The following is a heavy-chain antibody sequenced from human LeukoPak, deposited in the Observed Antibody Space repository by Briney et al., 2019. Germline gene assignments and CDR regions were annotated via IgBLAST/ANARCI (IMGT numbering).Heavy chain of an antibody. CDR1: GGSISSYY. V-gene: IGHV4-4*07. Sequence: SETLSLTCTVSGGSISSYYWSWIRQPAGKGLEWIGRIYTSGSTNYNPSLKSRVTMSVDTSKNQFSLKLSSVTAADTAVYYCAREGYSYGWHYYMDVWGKGTTVTISS. J-gene: IGHJ6*03. D-gene: IGHD5-18*01. CDR3: AREGYSYGWHYYMDV. CDR2: IYTSGST.